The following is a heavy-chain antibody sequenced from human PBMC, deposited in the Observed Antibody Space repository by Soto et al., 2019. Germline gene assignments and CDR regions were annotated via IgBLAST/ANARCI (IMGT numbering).Heavy chain of an antibody. CDR3: AREYYGLLAGYYMDV. V-gene: IGHV3-74*01. CDR1: GFSFSGYW. D-gene: IGHD3-9*01. J-gene: IGHJ4*02. Sequence: GGSLRLSCAASGFSFSGYWMHWVRQAPGKGLEWVSRSNRDGSDTNYADSVKGRFTDSRDNAKNTLYLQMSGLRAEDTAVYYCAREYYGLLAGYYMDVWGQGTLVTVSS. CDR2: SNRDGSDT.